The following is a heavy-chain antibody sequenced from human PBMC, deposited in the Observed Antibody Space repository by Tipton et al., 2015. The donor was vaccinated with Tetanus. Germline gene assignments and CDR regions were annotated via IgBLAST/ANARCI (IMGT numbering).Heavy chain of an antibody. CDR1: GGSVRSGSYS. Sequence: GLVKPSETLSLTCTVSGGSVRSGSYSWNWIRQPPGKGLEWLAYVSYSGRTNSNYSLKSRITVSQDTSKNQFSLRLTSVTAADTAVYYCARSKLLWFGESLSGFDSWGQGTLVTVSA. D-gene: IGHD3-10*01. CDR3: ARSKLLWFGESLSGFDS. J-gene: IGHJ4*02. CDR2: VSYSGRT. V-gene: IGHV4-61*01.